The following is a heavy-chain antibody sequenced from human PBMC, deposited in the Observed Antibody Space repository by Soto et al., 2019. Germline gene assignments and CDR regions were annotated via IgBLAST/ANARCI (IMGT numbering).Heavy chain of an antibody. CDR2: ISAHNGNT. D-gene: IGHD1-1*01. V-gene: IGHV1-18*01. CDR1: GYAFTTYG. Sequence: QVHLVQSGAEVKKPGASVKVSCQGSGYAFTTYGITWVRQAPGQGLEWMGWISAHNGNTNYAQKLQGRVTVTRDTSTSTAYMELRRLRYDDPAVYYCARGRYGDYWGQGALVTVSS. J-gene: IGHJ4*02. CDR3: ARGRYGDY.